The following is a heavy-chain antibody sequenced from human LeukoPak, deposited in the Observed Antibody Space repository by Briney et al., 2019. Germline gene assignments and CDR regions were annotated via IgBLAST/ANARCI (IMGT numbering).Heavy chain of an antibody. D-gene: IGHD2-15*01. Sequence: GGSLRLSCAASGFTFSNYWMHWVRQGPGKGLVWVARINNDGSDTNYADSVKGRFTISRDNAKNSLYLQMNSLRAEDTAVYYCAREEVALDYWGQGTLVTVSS. CDR3: AREEVALDY. CDR2: INNDGSDT. CDR1: GFTFSNYW. V-gene: IGHV3-74*01. J-gene: IGHJ4*02.